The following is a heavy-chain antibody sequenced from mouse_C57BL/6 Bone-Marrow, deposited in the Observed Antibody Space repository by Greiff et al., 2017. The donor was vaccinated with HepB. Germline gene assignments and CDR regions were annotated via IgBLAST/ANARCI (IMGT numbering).Heavy chain of an antibody. CDR1: GYSITSGYY. D-gene: IGHD1-1*01. J-gene: IGHJ2*01. Sequence: EVKLQESGPGLVKPSQSLSLTCSVTGYSITSGYYWNWIRQFPGNKLEWMGYISYDGSNNYNPSLKNRISITRDTSKNQFFLKLNSVTTEDTATYYCARDRGTVVAFDYWGQGTTLTVSS. CDR2: ISYDGSN. CDR3: ARDRGTVVAFDY. V-gene: IGHV3-6*01.